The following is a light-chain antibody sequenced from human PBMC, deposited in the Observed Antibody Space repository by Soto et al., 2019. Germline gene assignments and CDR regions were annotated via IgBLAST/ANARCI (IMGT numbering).Light chain of an antibody. CDR3: QQSYSTPWT. CDR2: AAS. CDR1: QSISSY. J-gene: IGKJ1*01. V-gene: IGKV1-39*01. Sequence: SYIYASVGDRVTITCRASQSISSYLNWYQQKPGKAPKLLIYAASSLQSGVPSRFSGSGSGTDFTLTISSLQPEDFATYYCQQSYSTPWTFGQGTKVDIK.